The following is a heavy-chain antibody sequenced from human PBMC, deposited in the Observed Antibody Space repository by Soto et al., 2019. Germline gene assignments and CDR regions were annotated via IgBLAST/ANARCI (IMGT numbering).Heavy chain of an antibody. CDR3: ATGGHNDGYSFYYGMDV. CDR1: GGIFTNNA. D-gene: IGHD5-18*01. J-gene: IGHJ6*02. V-gene: IGHV1-69*01. Sequence: QVQVVQSGAEVKKPGSSVKVSCKVSGGIFTNNAISWVRQAPGQGLEWLGGVIPLFDTAYYAQIFRGRLRITVDGAKTTAYMELSGLTSADKAIYFCATGGHNDGYSFYYGMDVWGQGTTVTVS. CDR2: VIPLFDTA.